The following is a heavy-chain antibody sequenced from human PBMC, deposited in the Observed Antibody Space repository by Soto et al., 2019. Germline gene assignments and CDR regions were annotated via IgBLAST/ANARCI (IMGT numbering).Heavy chain of an antibody. J-gene: IGHJ6*02. Sequence: SLRLSCAASGFTVSYYYMSWIRQAPGKGLEWVSYISSSSSYTNYADSVKGRFTISRDNAKNSLYLQMNSLRAEDAAVYYCARVKSSSLGPTGVRGGMDVWGQGTTVTVSS. CDR1: GFTVSYYY. D-gene: IGHD6-6*01. V-gene: IGHV3-11*06. CDR3: ARVKSSSLGPTGVRGGMDV. CDR2: ISSSSSYT.